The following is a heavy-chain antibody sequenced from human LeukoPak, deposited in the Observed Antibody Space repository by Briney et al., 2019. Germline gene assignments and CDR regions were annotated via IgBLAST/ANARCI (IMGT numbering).Heavy chain of an antibody. V-gene: IGHV6-1*01. CDR3: ARDLAGFGGYSYGMVDY. CDR1: GDSVSSNSAT. Sequence: SQTLSLTYAISGDSVSSNSATWNWIRQSPSRGLEWLGSTYYRSKWYNDYALSVKSQITINPDTSKHQFSLHLNSVTPEDTAVYYCARDLAGFGGYSYGMVDYWGQGTLVTVSS. J-gene: IGHJ4*02. CDR2: TYYRSKWYN. D-gene: IGHD5-18*01.